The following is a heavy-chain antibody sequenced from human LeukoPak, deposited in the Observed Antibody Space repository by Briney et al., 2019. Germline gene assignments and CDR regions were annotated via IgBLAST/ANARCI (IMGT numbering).Heavy chain of an antibody. V-gene: IGHV4-39*07. CDR3: ARVSEDYYGSGGIWFDP. CDR1: GGSISSGVYY. D-gene: IGHD3-10*01. Sequence: PSETLSLTCTVSGGSISSGVYYWGWIRQPPGKGLEWIGSIYYSGSTYYNPSLKSRVTISVDTSKNQFSLKLSSVTAADTAVYYCARVSEDYYGSGGIWFDPWGQGTLVTVSS. CDR2: IYYSGST. J-gene: IGHJ5*02.